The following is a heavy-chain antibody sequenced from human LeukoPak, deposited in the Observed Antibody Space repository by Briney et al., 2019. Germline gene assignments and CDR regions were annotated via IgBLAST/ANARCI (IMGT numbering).Heavy chain of an antibody. D-gene: IGHD2-8*01. Sequence: GGSLRLSCSASGFIFSSYPMHWVRQAPGKRLEYVSVITNNGGSTYYADSVKGRFTISRDNSKNTLYLQMNSLRAEDTAVYYCAKSPAPKYEARYFDLWGRGTLVTVSS. CDR3: AKSPAPKYEARYFDL. CDR2: ITNNGGST. V-gene: IGHV3-64*04. CDR1: GFIFSSYP. J-gene: IGHJ2*01.